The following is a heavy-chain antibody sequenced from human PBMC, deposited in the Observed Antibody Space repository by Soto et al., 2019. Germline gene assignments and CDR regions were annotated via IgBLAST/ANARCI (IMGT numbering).Heavy chain of an antibody. D-gene: IGHD3-22*01. J-gene: IGHJ1*01. CDR3: ARDRVESGYPEYFQH. CDR2: IYSGGST. Sequence: ETLSLTCTVSGGSISSYYWSWVRQAPGKGLEWVSVIYSGGSTYYADSVKGRFTISRDNSKNTLYLQMNSLRAEDTAVYYCARDRVESGYPEYFQHWGQGTLVTVSS. CDR1: GGSISSYY. V-gene: IGHV3-53*01.